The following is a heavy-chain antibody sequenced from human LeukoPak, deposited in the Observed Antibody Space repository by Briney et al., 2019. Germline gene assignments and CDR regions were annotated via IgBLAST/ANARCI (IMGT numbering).Heavy chain of an antibody. Sequence: PGGSLRLSCAASGFTFSSYEMNWVRQAPGKGLEWVSYISSSGSTIYYADSVKGRFTISRDNAKNSLYLQMNSLRAEDTAVYYCARGSLVGITMGYWGQGTLVTVSS. V-gene: IGHV3-48*03. D-gene: IGHD2-21*01. CDR1: GFTFSSYE. J-gene: IGHJ4*02. CDR3: ARGSLVGITMGY. CDR2: ISSSGSTI.